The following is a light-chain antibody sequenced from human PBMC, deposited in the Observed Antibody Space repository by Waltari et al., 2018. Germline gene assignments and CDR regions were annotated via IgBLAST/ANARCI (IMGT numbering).Light chain of an antibody. CDR2: DVN. Sequence: QSALIPPRAVSRSPGQSVIISCTGASRAVGAYDYVSWYQQHPGKAPTLIIYDVNNRPSGVPDRFSGSKSGNTASLTISGLQAEDEADYYCCSYAGNYANYVFGTGTKLT. J-gene: IGLJ1*01. V-gene: IGLV2-11*01. CDR3: CSYAGNYANYV. CDR1: SRAVGAYDY.